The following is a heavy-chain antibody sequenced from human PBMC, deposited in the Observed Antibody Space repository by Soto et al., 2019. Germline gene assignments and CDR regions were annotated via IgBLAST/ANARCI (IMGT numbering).Heavy chain of an antibody. CDR2: IDYIGNT. Sequence: QVQLQESGPGLVSPWGTLSLTCTVSGASISSSGYYWGWIRQAPGKGLEWIGSIDYIGNTYYNPSLKSRVTVSVDTSKNQISLQLNSVTAADTAVHYCVRGGLRYQQSSYYFDVWGQVTLVTVSS. V-gene: IGHV4-39*01. J-gene: IGHJ4*02. CDR1: GASISSSGYY. D-gene: IGHD3-16*01. CDR3: VRGGLRYQQSSYYFDV.